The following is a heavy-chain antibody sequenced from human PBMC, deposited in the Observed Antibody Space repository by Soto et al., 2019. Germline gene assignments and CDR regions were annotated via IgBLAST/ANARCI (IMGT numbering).Heavy chain of an antibody. CDR3: AKDRDYDFWSGYLDY. CDR2: ISGSGGST. CDR1: GFTFSSYA. J-gene: IGHJ4*02. Sequence: GGFLRLSCAASGFTFSSYAMSWVRQAPGKGLEWVSAISGSGGSTYYADSVKGRFTISRDNSKNTLYLQMNSLRAEDTAVYYCAKDRDYDFWSGYLDYWGQGTLVTVSS. V-gene: IGHV3-23*01. D-gene: IGHD3-3*01.